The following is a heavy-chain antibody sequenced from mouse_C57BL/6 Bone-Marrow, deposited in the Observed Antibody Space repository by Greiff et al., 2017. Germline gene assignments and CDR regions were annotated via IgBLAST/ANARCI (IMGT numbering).Heavy chain of an antibody. CDR3: ARLMLLREAMDY. D-gene: IGHD1-1*01. Sequence: EVMLVESEGGLVQPGSSMKLSCTASGFTFSDYYMAWVRQVPEKGLEWVANINYDGSSTYYLDSLKSRFIISRDNAKNILYLQMSSLKSEDTATYYCARLMLLREAMDYWGQGTSVTVSS. CDR1: GFTFSDYY. J-gene: IGHJ4*01. CDR2: INYDGSST. V-gene: IGHV5-16*01.